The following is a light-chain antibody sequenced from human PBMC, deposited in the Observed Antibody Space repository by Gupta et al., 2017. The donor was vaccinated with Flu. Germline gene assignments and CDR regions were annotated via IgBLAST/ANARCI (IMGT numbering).Light chain of an antibody. CDR1: QSVSSNY. V-gene: IGKV3-20*01. CDR2: GAS. CDR3: QQDGSSPLT. Sequence: DIVLTQSPGTLSLSPGERATLSCRASQSVSSNYLAWYQQRPGQAPRLLIYGASSRATGLPYRFTGSGSGTDFTLTISRLEPEDFAVYYCQQDGSSPLTFGGGTKVEIK. J-gene: IGKJ4*01.